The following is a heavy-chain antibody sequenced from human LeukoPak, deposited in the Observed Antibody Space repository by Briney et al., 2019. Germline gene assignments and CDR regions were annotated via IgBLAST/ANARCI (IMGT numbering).Heavy chain of an antibody. CDR2: IYHSGST. CDR1: GGSFSGYY. J-gene: IGHJ4*02. V-gene: IGHV4-38-2*01. CDR3: ARLYDSSGYGRNFDY. D-gene: IGHD3-22*01. Sequence: SETLSLTCAVYGGSFSGYYWGWIRQPPGKGLEWIGSIYHSGSTYYNPSLKSRVTISVDTSENQFSLKLRSVTATDTAVYYCARLYDSSGYGRNFDYWGQGTLVTVSS.